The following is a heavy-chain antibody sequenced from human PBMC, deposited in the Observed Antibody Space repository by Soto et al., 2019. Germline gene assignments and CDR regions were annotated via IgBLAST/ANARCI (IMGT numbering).Heavy chain of an antibody. D-gene: IGHD2-2*01. CDR2: IIPIFGTA. J-gene: IGHJ5*02. V-gene: IGHV1-69*01. CDR3: ARGPPVGYCSSTSCLYNWFDP. Sequence: QVQLVQSGAEVKKPGSSVKVSCKASGGTFSSYAISWVRQAPGQGLEWMGGIIPIFGTANYAQKFRGRVTITADESTSTAYMELSSLRSEDTAVYYCARGPPVGYCSSTSCLYNWFDPWGQGTLVTVSS. CDR1: GGTFSSYA.